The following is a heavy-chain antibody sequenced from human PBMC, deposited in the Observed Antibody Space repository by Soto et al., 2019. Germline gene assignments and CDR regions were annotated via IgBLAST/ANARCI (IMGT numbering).Heavy chain of an antibody. J-gene: IGHJ4*02. V-gene: IGHV3-7*01. Sequence: PGGSLRLSCAASGFSFSTFWMSWVRQAPGRGLEWVAHIRGDGSEIYYLDSVKGRFTISRDNAKNSLYLQMNSLRDEDTAVYYCAREISVAGGHFDYWGQGTLVIVSS. CDR3: AREISVAGGHFDY. CDR1: GFSFSTFW. D-gene: IGHD6-19*01. CDR2: IRGDGSEI.